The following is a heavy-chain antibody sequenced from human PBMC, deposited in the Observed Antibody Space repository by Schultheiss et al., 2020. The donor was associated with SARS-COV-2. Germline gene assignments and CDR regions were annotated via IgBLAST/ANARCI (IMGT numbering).Heavy chain of an antibody. Sequence: SETLSLTCTVSGVSVSSYCWNWIRQPPGKGLEWIGYISNNGSTNYNPSLRSRGTISVDTSKNQFSLKLSSVTAADTAVYYCAREGGDYSGSFDFWGQGTLVTVSS. CDR2: ISNNGST. CDR1: GVSVSSYC. D-gene: IGHD1-26*01. V-gene: IGHV4-59*02. CDR3: AREGGDYSGSFDF. J-gene: IGHJ4*02.